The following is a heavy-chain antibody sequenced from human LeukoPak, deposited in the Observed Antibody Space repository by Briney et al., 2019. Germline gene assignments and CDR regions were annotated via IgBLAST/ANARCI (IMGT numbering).Heavy chain of an antibody. Sequence: PSQTLSLTCTVSGGSISSGSYYWSWIRQPAGKGLEWIGRIYTSGSTNYNPSLKSRVTISVDTSKNQFSLKLSSVTAADTAVYYCARIAVAGWGVGYWGQGTLVTVSS. CDR3: ARIAVAGWGVGY. CDR2: IYTSGST. D-gene: IGHD6-19*01. V-gene: IGHV4-61*02. CDR1: GGSISSGSYY. J-gene: IGHJ4*02.